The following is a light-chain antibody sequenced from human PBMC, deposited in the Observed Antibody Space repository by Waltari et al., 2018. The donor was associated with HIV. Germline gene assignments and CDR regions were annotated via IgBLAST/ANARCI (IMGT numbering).Light chain of an antibody. J-gene: IGLJ2*01. Sequence: QSTLTQPRSVSGSPGQSVTISCTVTRSDVGRYDYVSWYQQHPGKAPKLIIYDVTTRPSGVPDRFSGSKSGNTASLTISGLQAGDESDFYCCSYAGGYTLVFGGGTKLTVL. V-gene: IGLV2-11*01. CDR2: DVT. CDR3: CSYAGGYTLV. CDR1: RSDVGRYDY.